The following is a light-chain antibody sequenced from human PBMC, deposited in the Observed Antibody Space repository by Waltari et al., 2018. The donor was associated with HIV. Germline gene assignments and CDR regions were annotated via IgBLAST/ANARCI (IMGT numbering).Light chain of an antibody. CDR2: EFP. CDR1: NSDIGTYDY. J-gene: IGLJ2*01. V-gene: IGLV2-8*01. CDR3: SSFANRDGFYVL. Sequence: QSALTQPPSAYGSPGQSVTLSCTGTNSDIGTYDYVSWYQQHPAKAPTLVISEFPKRPSVVSEWFSGSKSGNTVFLTVSGLQAEDEADYYCSSFANRDGFYVLFGGGTRLTVL.